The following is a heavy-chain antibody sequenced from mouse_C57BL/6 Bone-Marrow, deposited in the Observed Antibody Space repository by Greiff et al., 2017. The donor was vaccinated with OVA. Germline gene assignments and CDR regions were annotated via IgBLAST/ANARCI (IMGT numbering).Heavy chain of an antibody. Sequence: VQLQQSGAELVKPGASVKISCKASGYAFSSYWMNWVKQRPGKGLEWIGQIYPGDGDTNYNGKFKGKATLTADKSSSTAYMQLSSLTSEDSAVYFCARSRYSNYVDYWGQGTTLTVSS. D-gene: IGHD2-5*01. V-gene: IGHV1-80*01. CDR2: IYPGDGDT. J-gene: IGHJ2*01. CDR3: ARSRYSNYVDY. CDR1: GYAFSSYW.